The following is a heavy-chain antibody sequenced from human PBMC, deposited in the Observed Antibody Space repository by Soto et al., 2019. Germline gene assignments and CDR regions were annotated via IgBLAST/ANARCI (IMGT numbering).Heavy chain of an antibody. CDR3: ARASSSGYYNNWFDP. V-gene: IGHV3-48*02. Sequence: GSLRLSCAASGFTFSSYSMNWVRQAPGKGLEWVSYISSGSSTIYYADSVKGRFTISRDNAKNSLYLQMNSLRDEDTAVYYCARASSSGYYNNWFDPWGQGTLVTVSS. J-gene: IGHJ5*02. D-gene: IGHD3-22*01. CDR2: ISSGSSTI. CDR1: GFTFSSYS.